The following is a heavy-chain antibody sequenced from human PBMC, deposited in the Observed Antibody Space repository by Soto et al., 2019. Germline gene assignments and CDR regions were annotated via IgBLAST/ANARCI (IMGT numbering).Heavy chain of an antibody. D-gene: IGHD6-13*01. Sequence: GESLKISCKGSGYSFTSYWIGWVRQMPGKGLEWMGIIYPGDSDTRYSPSFQGQVTISADKSISTAYLQWSSLKDSDTAMYYCARSSEYSSSWYDYYYYGMDVWGQGTTVTVSS. CDR3: ARSSEYSSSWYDYYYYGMDV. CDR1: GYSFTSYW. V-gene: IGHV5-51*01. J-gene: IGHJ6*02. CDR2: IYPGDSDT.